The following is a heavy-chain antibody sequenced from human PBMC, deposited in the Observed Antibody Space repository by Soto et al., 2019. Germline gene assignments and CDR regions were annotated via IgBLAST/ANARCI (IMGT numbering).Heavy chain of an antibody. CDR1: GFTFSSYG. CDR2: ISYDGSNK. V-gene: IGHV3-30*18. CDR3: ANGSYFDY. Sequence: GGSLRLSCAASGFTFSSYGMHWVRQAPGKGLEWVAVISYDGSNKYYADSVKGRFTISRDNSKNTLYLQMNSLRAEDTAAYYCANGSYFDYWGQGTLVTVSS. J-gene: IGHJ4*02.